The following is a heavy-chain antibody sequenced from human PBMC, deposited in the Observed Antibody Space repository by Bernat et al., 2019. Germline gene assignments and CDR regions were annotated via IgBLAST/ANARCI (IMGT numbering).Heavy chain of an antibody. CDR1: GFTFSNAW. CDR2: IKSKTDGGTT. J-gene: IGHJ4*02. CDR3: ARDPSAVQLEQPPPLDY. D-gene: IGHD1-1*01. V-gene: IGHV3-15*07. Sequence: EVQLVESGGGLVKPGGSLRLSCAASGFTFSNAWMNWVRQAPGKGLEWVGRIKSKTDGGTTDYAAPVKGRFTISRDNSKNTLYLQMNSLRAEDTAVYYCARDPSAVQLEQPPPLDYWGQGTLVTVSS.